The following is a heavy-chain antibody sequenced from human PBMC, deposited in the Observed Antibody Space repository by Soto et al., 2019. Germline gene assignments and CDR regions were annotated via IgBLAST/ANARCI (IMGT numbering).Heavy chain of an antibody. CDR2: MNPNRGNT. Sequence: GASVKVSCKASGYTFTSYDINWVRQATGQGLEWMGWMNPNRGNTGYAQKFQGRVTMTRNTSISTAYMELSSLRSEDTAVYYCARVPQPRLLWFGELFGWGQGTLVTVSS. CDR3: ARVPQPRLLWFGELFG. J-gene: IGHJ4*02. D-gene: IGHD3-10*01. V-gene: IGHV1-8*01. CDR1: GYTFTSYD.